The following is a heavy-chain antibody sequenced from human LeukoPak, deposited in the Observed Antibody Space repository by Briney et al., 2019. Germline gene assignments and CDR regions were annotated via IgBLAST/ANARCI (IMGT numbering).Heavy chain of an antibody. J-gene: IGHJ4*02. CDR3: ARVHYDILTGYSYFDY. Sequence: GASVKVSCRTSGYTFTSYYMHWVRQAPGQGLEWMGMINPTGGATSYAQKFQGRVTMTRDTSTRTFYMEVSSLRSDDTAVYYCARVHYDILTGYSYFDYWGQGTLVTVSS. D-gene: IGHD3-9*01. CDR2: INPTGGAT. V-gene: IGHV1-46*01. CDR1: GYTFTSYY.